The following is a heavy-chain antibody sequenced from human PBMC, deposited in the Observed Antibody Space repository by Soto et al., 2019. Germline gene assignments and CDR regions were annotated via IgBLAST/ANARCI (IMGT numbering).Heavy chain of an antibody. CDR2: INHSGST. D-gene: IGHD2-8*02. J-gene: IGHJ4*02. V-gene: IGHV4-34*01. CDR3: ARDKITGLFDY. Sequence: QVQLQQWGAGLLKPSETLSLTCAVYCGSFSGYDWTWIRQPPGTGLELIGEINHSGSTNYNPSLKSRVTISVDTSKNQFSLKLTSVTAAYTAVYYCARDKITGLFDYWGQGTLVTVSS. CDR1: CGSFSGYD.